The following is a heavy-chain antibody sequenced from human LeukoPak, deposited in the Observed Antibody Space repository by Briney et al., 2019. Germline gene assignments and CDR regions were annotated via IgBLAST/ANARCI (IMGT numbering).Heavy chain of an antibody. Sequence: SQTLSLTCTVSGGSISSGGYYWSWIRQHPGKGLEWIGYIYYSGSTYYNPSLKSRVTISIDTSKNRFSLKLSSVTAADTAVYYCAREDTAMVTPDYWGQGTLVTVSS. CDR3: AREDTAMVTPDY. V-gene: IGHV4-31*03. CDR2: IYYSGST. D-gene: IGHD5-18*01. J-gene: IGHJ4*02. CDR1: GGSISSGGYY.